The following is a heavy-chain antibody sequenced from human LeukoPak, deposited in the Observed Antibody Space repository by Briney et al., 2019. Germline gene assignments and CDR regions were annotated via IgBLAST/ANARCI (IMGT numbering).Heavy chain of an antibody. V-gene: IGHV3-23*01. J-gene: IGHJ4*02. D-gene: IGHD6-25*01. CDR3: APDLRGSASSLDD. CDR2: ISGDGGNT. CDR1: GFTFSNYG. Sequence: GESLKISCAASGFTFSNYGMCWVRQAPGKGLEWVSLISGDGGNTYYPDSVKGRFTISRDNSKNTVYLQMNSLRAEDTALYYCAPDLRGSASSLDDWGQGTLVTVSS.